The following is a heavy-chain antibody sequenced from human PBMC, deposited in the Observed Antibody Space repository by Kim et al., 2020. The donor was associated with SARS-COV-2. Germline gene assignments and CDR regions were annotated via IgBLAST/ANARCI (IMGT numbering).Heavy chain of an antibody. CDR3: ARDVNCSSTSCYAYYYYYGMDV. CDR1: GFTFSDYY. Sequence: GGSLRLSCAASGFTFSDYYMSWIRQAPGKGLEWVSYISSSSSYTNYADSVKGRFTISRDNAKNSLYLQMNSLRAEDTAVYYCARDVNCSSTSCYAYYYYYGMDVWGQGTTVTVSS. V-gene: IGHV3-11*06. CDR2: ISSSSSYT. J-gene: IGHJ6*02. D-gene: IGHD2-2*01.